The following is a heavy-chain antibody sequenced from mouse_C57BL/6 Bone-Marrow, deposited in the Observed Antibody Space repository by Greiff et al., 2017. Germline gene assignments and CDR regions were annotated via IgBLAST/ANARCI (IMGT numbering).Heavy chain of an antibody. CDR3: RGLLWSLMDY. J-gene: IGHJ4*01. Sequence: VQLKQSGAELVRPGASVKLSCTASGFNIKDAYMHWVKQRPEPGLELIGWIDPENGDTEYASKFQGKATITADTSSNTAYLQLSSLTSEDTAVYYCRGLLWSLMDYWGQGTSVTVSS. D-gene: IGHD2-1*01. CDR1: GFNIKDAY. V-gene: IGHV14-4*01. CDR2: IDPENGDT.